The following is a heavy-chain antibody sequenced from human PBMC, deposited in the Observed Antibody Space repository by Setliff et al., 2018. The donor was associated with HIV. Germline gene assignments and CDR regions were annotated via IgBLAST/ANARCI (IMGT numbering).Heavy chain of an antibody. Sequence: TSETLSLTCNVSGGSISSVNYYWNWVRQPARKGLEWIGRIYASGSPTYNPSLKSRVTISVDTSKNHFSLRLNSVTAADTAVYFCARAPRYYRGWYIPEYFDNWGEGTLVTVSS. D-gene: IGHD6-19*01. V-gene: IGHV4-61*02. CDR1: GGSISSVNYY. J-gene: IGHJ4*02. CDR2: IYASGSP. CDR3: ARAPRYYRGWYIPEYFDN.